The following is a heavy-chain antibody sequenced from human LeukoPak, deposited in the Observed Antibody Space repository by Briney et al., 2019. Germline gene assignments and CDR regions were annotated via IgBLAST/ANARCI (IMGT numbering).Heavy chain of an antibody. CDR2: INPSGGST. CDR3: ARTYYYGSGSRYYYGMDV. J-gene: IGHJ6*04. Sequence: ASVKVSCKTSGYTFTSYYMHWVRQAPGQGLEWMGIINPSGGSTSYAQKFQGRVTMTRDTSTSTVYMELSSLRSEDTAVYYCARTYYYGSGSRYYYGMDVWGKGTTVTVSS. V-gene: IGHV1-46*01. CDR1: GYTFTSYY. D-gene: IGHD3-10*01.